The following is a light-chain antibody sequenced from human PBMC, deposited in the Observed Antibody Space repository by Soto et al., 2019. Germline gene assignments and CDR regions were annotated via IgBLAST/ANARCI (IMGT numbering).Light chain of an antibody. CDR2: AAS. CDR1: QGISSY. J-gene: IGKJ4*01. V-gene: IGKV1-9*01. Sequence: IHLTQSPSSLSASVRDRVTITCRASQGISSYLAWYQQKPGKAPKRLIFAASTLQSGVPSRLSGSGSGTDFTLTIRSLQPEDFTAYYCQQCNSYPLTFGGGTKVDIK. CDR3: QQCNSYPLT.